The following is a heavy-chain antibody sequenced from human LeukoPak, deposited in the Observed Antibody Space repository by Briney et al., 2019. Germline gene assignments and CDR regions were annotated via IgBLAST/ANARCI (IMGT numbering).Heavy chain of an antibody. Sequence: GGSLRLSCAASGFTFDDYAMHWVRQAPGKGLEWVSGISWNSGSIGYADSVKGRFTISRDNAKNSLYLQMNSLSTEDMALYYCAKGGGATNYYYMDVWGKGTTVTVSS. CDR3: AKGGGATNYYYMDV. J-gene: IGHJ6*03. D-gene: IGHD5-24*01. CDR1: GFTFDDYA. CDR2: ISWNSGSI. V-gene: IGHV3-9*03.